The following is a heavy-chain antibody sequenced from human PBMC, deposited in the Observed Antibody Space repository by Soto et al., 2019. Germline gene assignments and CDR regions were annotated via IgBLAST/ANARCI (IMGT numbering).Heavy chain of an antibody. D-gene: IGHD3-22*01. V-gene: IGHV2-5*02. Sequence: GPTLVNPTQTLTLTCTFSGFSLSTSGVGVGWIRQPPGKALEWLALIYRDDDKRYSPSLKSRLTITKDTSKNQVVLTMTNMDPVDTATYYCARDSSGYYGFDYWGQGTLVTVSS. CDR2: IYRDDDK. CDR1: GFSLSTSGVG. CDR3: ARDSSGYYGFDY. J-gene: IGHJ4*02.